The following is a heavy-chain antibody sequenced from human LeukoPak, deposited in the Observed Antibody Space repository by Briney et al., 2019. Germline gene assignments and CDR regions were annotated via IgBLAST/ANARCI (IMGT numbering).Heavy chain of an antibody. Sequence: GGSLRLSCAASGFTFSNAWMSWVRQAPGKGLEWVGRIKSKTDGGTTDYAAPVKGRFTISRDDSKNTLYLQMNSLKTEDTAVYYCTSLPDYGDYYHYWGQGTLVTVSS. CDR1: GFTFSNAW. CDR2: IKSKTDGGTT. CDR3: TSLPDYGDYYHY. V-gene: IGHV3-15*01. D-gene: IGHD4-17*01. J-gene: IGHJ4*02.